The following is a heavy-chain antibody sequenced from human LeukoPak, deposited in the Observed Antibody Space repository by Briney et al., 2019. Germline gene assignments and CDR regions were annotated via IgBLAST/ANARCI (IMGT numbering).Heavy chain of an antibody. D-gene: IGHD2-15*01. J-gene: IGHJ4*02. CDR2: ISSSSSYI. V-gene: IGHV3-21*01. CDR1: GFTFSSYS. CDR3: ARVVVVGGTDY. Sequence: GGSLRLSCAASGFTFSSYSMNWVRQAPGKGLEWVSSISSSSSYIYYADSVKGRFTISRDNAKNSLYQQMNSLRAEDTAVYYCARVVVVGGTDYWGQGTLVTVSS.